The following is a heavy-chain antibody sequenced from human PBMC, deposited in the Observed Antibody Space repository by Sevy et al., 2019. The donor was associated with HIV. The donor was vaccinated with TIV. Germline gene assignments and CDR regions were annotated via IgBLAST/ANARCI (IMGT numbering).Heavy chain of an antibody. D-gene: IGHD6-19*01. CDR3: ARDKWLGTSPLFDY. Sequence: GGSLRLSCAASGFTFSSYSMNWVRQAPGKGLEWVSYISSSSSTIYYADSVKGRFTISRDNAKNSLYLQMNSLRDEDTAVYYCARDKWLGTSPLFDYWGQGTLVTVSS. J-gene: IGHJ4*02. CDR2: ISSSSSTI. V-gene: IGHV3-48*02. CDR1: GFTFSSYS.